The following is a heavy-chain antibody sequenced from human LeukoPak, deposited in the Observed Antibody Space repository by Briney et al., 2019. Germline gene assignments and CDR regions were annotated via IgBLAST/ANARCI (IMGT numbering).Heavy chain of an antibody. CDR3: ASSGVGGGSWYSHYYYGMDV. D-gene: IGHD6-13*01. J-gene: IGHJ6*02. CDR1: GGSFSGYY. Sequence: SETLSLTCAVYGGSFSGYYWSWIRQPPGKGLEWIGEINHSGSTNYNPSLKSRVTISVDTSKNQFSLKLSSVTAADTAVYYCASSGVGGGSWYSHYYYGMDVWGQGTTVTVSS. CDR2: INHSGST. V-gene: IGHV4-34*01.